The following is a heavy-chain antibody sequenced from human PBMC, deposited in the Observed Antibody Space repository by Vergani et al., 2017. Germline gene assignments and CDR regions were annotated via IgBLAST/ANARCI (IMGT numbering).Heavy chain of an antibody. CDR1: GFSLSNARMG. CDR2: IFSNDEK. D-gene: IGHD3-9*01. CDR3: ACNPLTGSTFDY. Sequence: QVTLKESGPVLVTPTETLTLTCTVSGFSLSNARMGVSWIRQPPGKALEWLAHIFSNDEKSYSTSLTSRLTISKDTSKSQVVLTMTNMDPVDTATYYCACNPLTGSTFDYWGQGTLVTVSS. J-gene: IGHJ4*02. V-gene: IGHV2-26*04.